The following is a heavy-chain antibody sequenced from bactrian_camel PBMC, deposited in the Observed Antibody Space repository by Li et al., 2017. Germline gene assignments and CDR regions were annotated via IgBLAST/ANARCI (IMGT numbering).Heavy chain of an antibody. D-gene: IGHD3*01. J-gene: IGHJ7*01. Sequence: VHLVESGGGLVQPGGSLRLSCVASGFTFSNSYMRWVRQAPGKGLEWVSCINSGGGTTYYADSVKGRFTTSRDNAKNTLYLQINSLKSEDTALYYCATTLCSVIECYGMDYWGKGTQVTVS. V-gene: IGHV3S40*01. CDR1: GFTFSNSY. CDR2: INSGGGTT.